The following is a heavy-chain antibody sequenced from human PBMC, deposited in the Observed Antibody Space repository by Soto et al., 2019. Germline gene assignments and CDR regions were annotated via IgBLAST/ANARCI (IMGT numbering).Heavy chain of an antibody. CDR1: GFTVTINY. V-gene: IGHV3-53*01. J-gene: IGHJ4*02. CDR3: HGYGY. Sequence: EVQVVESGGGLIQPGGSLRLSCAVSGFTVTINYMSWVRQAPGKGLEWVSVIYSGGTIYYADSVKGRFTISRDSSKNTLYLQMNSLRGEDTAVEYSHGYGYWGQGTLVTVSS. D-gene: IGHD5-12*01. CDR2: IYSGGTI.